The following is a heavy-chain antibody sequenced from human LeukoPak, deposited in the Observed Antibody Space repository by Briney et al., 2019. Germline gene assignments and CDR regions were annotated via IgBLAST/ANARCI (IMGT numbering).Heavy chain of an antibody. D-gene: IGHD6-13*01. Sequence: SETLSLTCTVSGGSISSYYWGWIRQPPGKGLEWIGYIYYSGSTNYNPSLKSRVTISVDTSRNQFSLKLSSVTAADTAVYYCARGIAAAGKYYYYYYMDVWGKGTTVTVSS. V-gene: IGHV4-59*01. CDR3: ARGIAAAGKYYYYYYMDV. CDR1: GGSISSYY. CDR2: IYYSGST. J-gene: IGHJ6*03.